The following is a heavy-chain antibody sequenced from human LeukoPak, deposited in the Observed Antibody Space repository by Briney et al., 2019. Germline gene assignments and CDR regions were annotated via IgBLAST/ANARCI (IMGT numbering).Heavy chain of an antibody. CDR1: ENSFVNHW. Sequence: GESLKISCKGSENSFVNHWIAWVRQMPGKGLEWMGIIYPGDSDTRYSPSFQGQVTISADKSITTAYLQWSSLKASDTAMYYCARVPTGSEGWFDPWGQGTLVTVSS. CDR3: ARVPTGSEGWFDP. J-gene: IGHJ5*02. CDR2: IYPGDSDT. D-gene: IGHD2-2*01. V-gene: IGHV5-51*01.